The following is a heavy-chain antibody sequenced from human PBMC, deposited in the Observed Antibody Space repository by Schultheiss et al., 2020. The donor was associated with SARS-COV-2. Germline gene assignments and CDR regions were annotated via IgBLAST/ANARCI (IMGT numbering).Heavy chain of an antibody. Sequence: SETLSLTCAVSGGSISSSNWWSWVRQPPGKGLEWIGEIYHSGSTNYNPSLKSRVTISVDKSKNQFSLKLSSVTAADTAVYYCARRYSSGWSHDAFDIWGQGTMVTVSS. J-gene: IGHJ3*02. D-gene: IGHD6-19*01. V-gene: IGHV4-4*02. CDR3: ARRYSSGWSHDAFDI. CDR2: IYHSGST. CDR1: GGSISSSNW.